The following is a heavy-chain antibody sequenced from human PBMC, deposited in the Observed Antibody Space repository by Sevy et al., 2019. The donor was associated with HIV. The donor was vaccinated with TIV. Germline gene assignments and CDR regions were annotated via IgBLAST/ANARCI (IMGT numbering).Heavy chain of an antibody. CDR3: ARDLSYDSSGYYPDY. CDR1: GYTFTGYY. D-gene: IGHD3-22*01. V-gene: IGHV1-2*02. CDR2: INPNSGGT. Sequence: ASVKVSCKASGYTFTGYYMHWVRQAPGQGLEWMGWINPNSGGTNYAQKFQGRVTMTRDTSISTAYMELSRLRSDDTAAYYCARDLSYDSSGYYPDYWGQGTLVTVSS. J-gene: IGHJ4*02.